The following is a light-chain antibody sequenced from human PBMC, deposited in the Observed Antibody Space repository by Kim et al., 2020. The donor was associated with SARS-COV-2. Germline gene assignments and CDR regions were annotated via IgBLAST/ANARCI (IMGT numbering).Light chain of an antibody. CDR1: SSNIGRNS. V-gene: IGLV1-44*01. CDR2: KND. Sequence: QSVVTQPPSASGTPGQRVTISCSGSSSNIGRNSVNWYQQLPGRAPKVLISKNDQRHSGVPDRFSGSKSGTSASLAISGLQSEDEADYYCVAWDASLNVVVFGGGTQLTVL. CDR3: VAWDASLNVVV. J-gene: IGLJ2*01.